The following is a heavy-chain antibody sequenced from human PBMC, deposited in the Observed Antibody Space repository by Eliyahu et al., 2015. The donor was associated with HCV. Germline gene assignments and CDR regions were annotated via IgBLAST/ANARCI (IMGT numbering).Heavy chain of an antibody. CDR3: AGFGEFWYQ. D-gene: IGHD3-10*01. J-gene: IGHJ4*02. V-gene: IGHV1-46*01. CDR2: INPSGGNT. Sequence: QVQVVQSGAEVKKPGASVKISCKASGYTFTSQHIHWVRQAPGQGLEWMGIINPSGGNTGYAQKLQGRITITRDTSTSTVYMELSSLRSEDTAVYYCAGFGEFWYQWGQGTLVTVSS. CDR1: GYTFTSQH.